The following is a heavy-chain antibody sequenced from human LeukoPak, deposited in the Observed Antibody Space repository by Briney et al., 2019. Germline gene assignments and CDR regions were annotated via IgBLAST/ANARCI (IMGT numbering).Heavy chain of an antibody. J-gene: IGHJ4*02. D-gene: IGHD2-2*01. Sequence: GGSLRHSCAASGFTFSSYGMHWVRQAPGKGLEWVAFIRYDGSNKYYADSVKGRFTISRDNSKNTLYLQMNSLRAEDTAVYYCAKDQAPQDIVVVPAYWGQGTLVTVSS. CDR1: GFTFSSYG. V-gene: IGHV3-30*02. CDR2: IRYDGSNK. CDR3: AKDQAPQDIVVVPAY.